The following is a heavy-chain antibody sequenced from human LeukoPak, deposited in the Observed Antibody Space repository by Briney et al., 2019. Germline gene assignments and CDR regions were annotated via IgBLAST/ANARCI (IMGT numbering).Heavy chain of an antibody. CDR2: ISGSGGTT. D-gene: IGHD3-10*01. CDR3: AREYGSGSSSPFDY. J-gene: IGHJ4*02. V-gene: IGHV3-23*01. Sequence: GGSLRLSCAASGFTFSSYAMNWVRQAPGKGLEWVSAISGSGGTTDYADSVKGRFTISRDSSKNTLFLQMNSLRAEDTAVYHCAREYGSGSSSPFDYWGQGTLVTVSS. CDR1: GFTFSSYA.